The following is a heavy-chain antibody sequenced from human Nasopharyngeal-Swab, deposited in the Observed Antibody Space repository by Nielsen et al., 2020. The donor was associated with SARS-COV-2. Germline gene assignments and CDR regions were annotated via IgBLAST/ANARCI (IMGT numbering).Heavy chain of an antibody. CDR3: AKDIPDGAFDI. J-gene: IGHJ3*02. V-gene: IGHV3-9*01. Sequence: SLKISCAASGFTFDDYAMHWVRQAPGKGPEWVSGISWNSKTIDYVDSVKGRFTISRDNAKSSLYLQMNSLRAEDSALYYCAKDIPDGAFDIWGQGTMVTVSS. CDR1: GFTFDDYA. D-gene: IGHD5-24*01. CDR2: ISWNSKTI.